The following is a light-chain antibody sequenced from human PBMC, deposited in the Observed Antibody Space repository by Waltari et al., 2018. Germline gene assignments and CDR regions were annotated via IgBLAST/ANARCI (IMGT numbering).Light chain of an antibody. Sequence: QSVLTQPPSVSGAPGQRVAISCTGSRSNIGAGYLVHWYQQLPGTAPKLLIYANTNRPSGVPDRFSASKSGTSASLAITGLQPGDEADYYCQCYDSRLSGSLFGGGTKVTVL. CDR1: RSNIGAGYL. CDR3: QCYDSRLSGSL. J-gene: IGLJ2*01. V-gene: IGLV1-40*01. CDR2: ANT.